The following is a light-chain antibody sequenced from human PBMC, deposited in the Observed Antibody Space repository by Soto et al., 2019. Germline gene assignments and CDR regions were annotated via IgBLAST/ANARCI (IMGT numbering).Light chain of an antibody. J-gene: IGLJ2*01. CDR1: SSDVGAYNY. CDR2: EVS. CDR3: SSYAGSKIVL. V-gene: IGLV2-8*01. Sequence: QSALTQPPSASGSPGQSVTISCTGTSSDVGAYNYVSWYQQHPGKAPKLMIYEVSKRPSGVPDRFSGSKSGNTASLTVSGLQAEDDADYYCSSYAGSKIVLFGGGTKVTVL.